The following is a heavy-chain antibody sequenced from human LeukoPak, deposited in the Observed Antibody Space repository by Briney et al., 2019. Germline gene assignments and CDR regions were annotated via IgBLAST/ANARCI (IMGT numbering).Heavy chain of an antibody. V-gene: IGHV3-21*01. D-gene: IGHD5-18*01. Sequence: PGGSLRLSCAASGFTFSSYSMNWVRQAPGKGLEWVSSISSSSSYIYYTDSVKGRFTISRDNAKNSLYLQMNSLRAEDTAVYYCARGVTPNFDYWGQGTLVTVSS. CDR1: GFTFSSYS. CDR2: ISSSSSYI. CDR3: ARGVTPNFDY. J-gene: IGHJ4*02.